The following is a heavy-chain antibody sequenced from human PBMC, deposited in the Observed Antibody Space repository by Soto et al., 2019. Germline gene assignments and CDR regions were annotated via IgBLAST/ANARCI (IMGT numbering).Heavy chain of an antibody. CDR3: ARGLTYYYDSSGYYYDYYYYGMDV. D-gene: IGHD3-22*01. V-gene: IGHV1-18*01. CDR2: ISAYNGNT. J-gene: IGHJ6*02. CDR1: GYTFTSYG. Sequence: ASVKVSCKASGYTFTSYGISWVRQAPGQGLEWMGWISAYNGNTNYAQKLQGRVTTTTDTSTSTAYMELRSLRSDDTAVYYCARGLTYYYDSSGYYYDYYYYGMDVWGQGTTVTVSS.